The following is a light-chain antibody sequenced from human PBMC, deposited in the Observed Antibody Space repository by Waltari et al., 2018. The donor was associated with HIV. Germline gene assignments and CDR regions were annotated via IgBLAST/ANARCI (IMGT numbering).Light chain of an antibody. CDR1: SSNIGADYH. Sequence: QSVLTQPPSLSGAPGQTVTISCTGTSSNIGADYHVHWYQQLPGTAPKPLIQGNTIRTSGGPDRFPGSKSGTSASLAITGLQADDESDYYCQSYDSSLSAWVFGGGTKLTVL. CDR2: GNT. V-gene: IGLV1-40*01. J-gene: IGLJ3*02. CDR3: QSYDSSLSAWV.